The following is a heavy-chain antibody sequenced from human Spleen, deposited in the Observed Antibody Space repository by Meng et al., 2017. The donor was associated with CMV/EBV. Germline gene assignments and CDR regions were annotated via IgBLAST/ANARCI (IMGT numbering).Heavy chain of an antibody. Sequence: PSEPPSPPRAACGVSGGGDYCSGFRQPPGTGLEWIGEINHGGSTNYHPSLKNRVPISVDTTKNQFSLKLSSVTAADTAVYYCARCRYSSGYYYYSPGYFDYWGQGTLVTVSS. CDR2: INHGGST. CDR1: GVSGGGDY. V-gene: IGHV4-34*01. D-gene: IGHD3-22*01. J-gene: IGHJ4*02. CDR3: ARCRYSSGYYYYSPGYFDY.